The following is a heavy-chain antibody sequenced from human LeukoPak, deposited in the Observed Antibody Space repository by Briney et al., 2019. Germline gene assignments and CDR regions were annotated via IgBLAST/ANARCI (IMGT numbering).Heavy chain of an antibody. Sequence: PGGSLRLSCAASGFTFSSYEMNWVRQAPGRGLEWVSYISSSGSTIYYADSVKGRFTISRDNAKNSLYLQMISLRAEDTAVYYCARDLSIAARGGIWGQGTMVTVSS. CDR3: ARDLSIAARGGI. D-gene: IGHD6-6*01. CDR1: GFTFSSYE. V-gene: IGHV3-48*03. CDR2: ISSSGSTI. J-gene: IGHJ3*02.